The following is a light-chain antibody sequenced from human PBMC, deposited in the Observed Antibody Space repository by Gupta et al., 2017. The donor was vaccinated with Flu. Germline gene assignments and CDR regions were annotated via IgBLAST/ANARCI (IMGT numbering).Light chain of an antibody. J-gene: IGLJ1*01. CDR2: EVS. V-gene: IGLV2-18*02. CDR1: SSDVGNYNR. Sequence: TISCTGTSSDVGNYNRVSWYHQSPGTAPKLIIYEVSNRPSGVPDRFSGSKSGNTASLTISGLQAEDEADFYCSSYTSTSTYVFGTGTKVTVL. CDR3: SSYTSTSTYV.